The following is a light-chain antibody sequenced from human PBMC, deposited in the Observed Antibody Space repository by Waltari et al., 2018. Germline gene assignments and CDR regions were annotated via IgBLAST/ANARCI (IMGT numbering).Light chain of an antibody. J-gene: IGKJ2*01. V-gene: IGKV2-28*01. CDR1: QSLLHDVGHTF. CDR2: WGS. Sequence: DIVMTQSPLSLTVTPGEPASIPGRSSQSLLHDVGHTFFDWYLQRPGQSPQLLIYWGSNRASGVPDRFSGSESGTDFTLKISSVEAEDVGTYYCMQALQTPYTFGQGTKLDIK. CDR3: MQALQTPYT.